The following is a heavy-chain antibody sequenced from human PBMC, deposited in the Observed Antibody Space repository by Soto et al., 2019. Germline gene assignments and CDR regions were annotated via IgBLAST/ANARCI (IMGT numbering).Heavy chain of an antibody. CDR3: ARMASFGSLNWFDP. CDR1: GYTFTGYY. V-gene: IGHV1-8*02. CDR2: MNPGSGDT. D-gene: IGHD5-18*01. J-gene: IGHJ5*02. Sequence: ASVKVSCKASGYTFTGYYLHWVRQATGQGLEWMGWMNPGSGDTGYAQKFQGRVTMTRNISIATAYMGLSSLRSEDTAIYYCARMASFGSLNWFDPWGQGTLVTVSS.